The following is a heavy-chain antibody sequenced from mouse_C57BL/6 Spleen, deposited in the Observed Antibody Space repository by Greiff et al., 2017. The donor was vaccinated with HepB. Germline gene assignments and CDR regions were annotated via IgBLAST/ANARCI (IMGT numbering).Heavy chain of an antibody. Sequence: EVQLQQSGPELVKPGASVKISCKASGYTFTDYNMDWVKQSHGKSLEWIGDINPNNGGTIYNQKFKGKATLTVDKSSSTAYMELRSLTSEDTAVYYCARSKANWHYYFDYWGQGTTLTVSS. J-gene: IGHJ2*01. CDR2: INPNNGGT. CDR1: GYTFTDYN. CDR3: ARSKANWHYYFDY. D-gene: IGHD4-1*02. V-gene: IGHV1-18*01.